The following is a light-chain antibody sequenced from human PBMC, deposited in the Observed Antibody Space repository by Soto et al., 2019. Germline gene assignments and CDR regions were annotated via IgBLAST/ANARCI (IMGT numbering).Light chain of an antibody. CDR2: GAS. Sequence: EIVLTQSPGTLSLSPGERATLSCRASQSFSSSYLAWYQQKPGQAPRLLIYGASSRDTGIPDGFSGSGSGTDFTLTISSLEPEDFAVYYCQHYGSALFTFGPGTKVDVK. CDR3: QHYGSALFT. CDR1: QSFSSSY. J-gene: IGKJ3*01. V-gene: IGKV3-20*01.